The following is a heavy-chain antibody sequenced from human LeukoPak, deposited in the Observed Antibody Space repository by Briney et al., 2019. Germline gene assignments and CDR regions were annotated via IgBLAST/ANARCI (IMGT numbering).Heavy chain of an antibody. D-gene: IGHD5-12*01. CDR1: GFTFSSYA. Sequence: GGSLRLSCAASGFTFSSYAMSWVRQAPGKGLEWVSAISGSGGSTYYADSVKGRFTISRDNSKNTLYLQMNSLRAEDTAVYYCARGEMATIGSYYYYGMDVWGQGTTVTVSS. CDR3: ARGEMATIGSYYYYGMDV. CDR2: ISGSGGST. V-gene: IGHV3-23*01. J-gene: IGHJ6*02.